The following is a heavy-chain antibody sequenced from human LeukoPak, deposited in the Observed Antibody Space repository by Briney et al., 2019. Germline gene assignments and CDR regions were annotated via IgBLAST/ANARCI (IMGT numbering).Heavy chain of an antibody. V-gene: IGHV4-39*01. CDR1: GGSISSSSYY. D-gene: IGHD6-13*01. CDR2: IYYSGST. Sequence: PSETLSLTCTVSGGSISSSSYYWGWIRQPPGKGLEWIGSIYYSGSTYYNPSLKSRVTISVDTSKNQFSLKLSSVTAADTAVYYCARLPLTTGYSSSWYHGDAFDIWGQGTMVTVSS. J-gene: IGHJ3*02. CDR3: ARLPLTTGYSSSWYHGDAFDI.